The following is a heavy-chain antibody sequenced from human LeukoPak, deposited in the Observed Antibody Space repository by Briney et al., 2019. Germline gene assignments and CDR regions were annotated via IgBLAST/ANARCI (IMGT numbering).Heavy chain of an antibody. D-gene: IGHD5-12*01. CDR3: ARYSGYVSYYYMDV. CDR1: GYTFTGYY. Sequence: ASVKVSCKASGYTFTGYYMHWVRQAPGQGLGWMGWINPNSGGTNYAQKFQGGVTMTRDTSISTAYMELSRLRSDDTAVYYCARYSGYVSYYYMDVWGKGTAVIVSS. J-gene: IGHJ6*03. CDR2: INPNSGGT. V-gene: IGHV1-2*02.